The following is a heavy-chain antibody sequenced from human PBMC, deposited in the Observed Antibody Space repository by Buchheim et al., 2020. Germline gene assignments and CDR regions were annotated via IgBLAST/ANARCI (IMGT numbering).Heavy chain of an antibody. J-gene: IGHJ5*02. CDR1: GGSISSSSYY. V-gene: IGHV4-39*07. D-gene: IGHD6-19*01. CDR2: IYYSGSP. CDR3: ARDFAQWLPRRNNWFDP. Sequence: QLQLQESGPGLVKPSETLSLTCTVSGGSISSSSYYWGWIRQPPGKGLEWIGSIYYSGSPYYNPFLQSRVTITVDTSKNQFSLKLSSVTAADTAVYCCARDFAQWLPRRNNWFDPWGQGTL.